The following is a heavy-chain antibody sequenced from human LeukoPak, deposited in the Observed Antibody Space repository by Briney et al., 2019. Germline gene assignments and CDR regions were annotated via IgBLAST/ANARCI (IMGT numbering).Heavy chain of an antibody. Sequence: GGSLRLSCAASGFTFSSCSMNWVRQAPGKGLEWVSSISSSSSYIYYADSVKGRFTISRDNAKNSLYLQMNSLRAEDTAVYYCARGDYSSSFYYYYGMDVWGKGTTVTVSS. D-gene: IGHD6-13*01. J-gene: IGHJ6*04. V-gene: IGHV3-21*01. CDR1: GFTFSSCS. CDR3: ARGDYSSSFYYYYGMDV. CDR2: ISSSSSYI.